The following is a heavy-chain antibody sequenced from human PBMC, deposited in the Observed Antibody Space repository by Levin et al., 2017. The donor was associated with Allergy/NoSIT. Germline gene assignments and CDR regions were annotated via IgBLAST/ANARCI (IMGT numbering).Heavy chain of an antibody. D-gene: IGHD1-26*01. Sequence: GESLKISCKASGYTFTGYYMHWVRQAPGQGLEWMGWINPDSGGTNYAQNFQGRVTMSSDTSISTAYMELGRLRSDDSAVYFCSRALPVGSTRRLDYWGQGTLVTVSS. V-gene: IGHV1-2*02. CDR2: INPDSGGT. CDR3: SRALPVGSTRRLDY. CDR1: GYTFTGYY. J-gene: IGHJ4*02.